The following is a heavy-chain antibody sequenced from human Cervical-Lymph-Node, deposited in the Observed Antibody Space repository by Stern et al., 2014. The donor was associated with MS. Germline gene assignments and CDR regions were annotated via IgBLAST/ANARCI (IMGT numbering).Heavy chain of an antibody. V-gene: IGHV2-5*01. Sequence: ESGPTLVKPTQTLTLTCTFSGFSLNTRGVGVGWIRQPPGKALEWLALSYWNDDKRYSPSLKSRLTITKDTSRSQVVLTITKLDPVDTATYFCSLDPGYWGQGILVTVSS. CDR1: GFSLNTRGVG. J-gene: IGHJ4*02. CDR3: SLDPGY. CDR2: SYWNDDK.